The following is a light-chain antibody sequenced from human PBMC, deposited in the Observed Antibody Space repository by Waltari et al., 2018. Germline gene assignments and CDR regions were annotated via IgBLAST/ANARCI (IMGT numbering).Light chain of an antibody. CDR2: DAS. J-gene: IGKJ4*01. CDR1: QDISNY. Sequence: DIQMTQSPSSLSASVGDRVTITCQASQDISNYLNWYHQKPGKAPKPLIYDASNLETGVPSRFSGSGSGTDFTFTISSLQPEDIATYYCQQYDNLLTFGGGTKVEIK. V-gene: IGKV1-33*01. CDR3: QQYDNLLT.